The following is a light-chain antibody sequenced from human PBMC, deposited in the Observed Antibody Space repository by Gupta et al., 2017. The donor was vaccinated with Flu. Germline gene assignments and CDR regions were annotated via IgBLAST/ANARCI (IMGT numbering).Light chain of an antibody. Sequence: SITISCTGTSSDVGSYNLVSWYQQHTGKAPKLMIYEVSKRPAGVSNRFSGSKSGNTASLTISGLQAEDEADYYCCSDAGSSTLVFGGGTKLTVL. CDR2: EVS. V-gene: IGLV2-23*02. CDR1: SSDVGSYNL. J-gene: IGLJ2*01. CDR3: CSDAGSSTLV.